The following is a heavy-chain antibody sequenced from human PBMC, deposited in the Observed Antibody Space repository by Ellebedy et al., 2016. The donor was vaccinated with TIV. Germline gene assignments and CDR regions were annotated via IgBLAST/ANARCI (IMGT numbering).Heavy chain of an antibody. V-gene: IGHV1-2*02. J-gene: IGHJ6*02. Sequence: ASVKVSCXASGYTFTGYYMHWVRQAPGQGLEWMGLINPNSGGTNYAQKFQGRVTMTRDTSISTAYMELSRLRSDDTAVYYCARGDSPRPNYYGSGSYYRYYYYYGMDVWGQGTTVTVSS. CDR1: GYTFTGYY. CDR3: ARGDSPRPNYYGSGSYYRYYYYYGMDV. D-gene: IGHD3-10*01. CDR2: INPNSGGT.